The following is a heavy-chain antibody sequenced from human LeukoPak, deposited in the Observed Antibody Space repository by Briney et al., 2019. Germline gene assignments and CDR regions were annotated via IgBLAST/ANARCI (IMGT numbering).Heavy chain of an antibody. V-gene: IGHV1-8*01. CDR3: ARGRTTGWLYFDY. Sequence: GASVKVSCKASGYKFIDFGITWVRQAPGQGLEWMGWISGYNGKTNYAQKFQGRVTMTRNTSISTAYMELSSLRSEDTAVYYCARGRTTGWLYFDYWGQGTLVTVSS. CDR2: ISGYNGKT. J-gene: IGHJ4*02. CDR1: GYKFIDFG. D-gene: IGHD4-17*01.